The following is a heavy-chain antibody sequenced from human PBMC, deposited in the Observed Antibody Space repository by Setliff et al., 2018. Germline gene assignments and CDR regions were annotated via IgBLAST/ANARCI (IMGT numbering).Heavy chain of an antibody. J-gene: IGHJ6*02. D-gene: IGHD3-22*01. Sequence: ASVKVSCKASGGTFSSNAISWVRQAPGQGLEWMGGIIPMLGTPNYAQKFQGRVTIIADKSTSTAYMELSSLRSEDTAVYYCARANYYDSSGHSVYGMDVWGQGTTVTVSS. CDR1: GGTFSSNA. CDR3: ARANYYDSSGHSVYGMDV. V-gene: IGHV1-69*10. CDR2: IIPMLGTP.